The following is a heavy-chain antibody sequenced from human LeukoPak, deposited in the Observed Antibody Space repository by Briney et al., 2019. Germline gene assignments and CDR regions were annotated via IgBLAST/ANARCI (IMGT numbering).Heavy chain of an antibody. V-gene: IGHV4-34*01. J-gene: IGHJ4*02. CDR1: GGSFSGYY. D-gene: IGHD3-22*01. CDR3: ARGVRMIVVVIDLPSFDY. CDR2: INHSGST. Sequence: SETLSLTCAVYGGSFSGYYWSWIRQPPGEGLEWIGEINHSGSTNYNPSLKSRVTISVDTSKNQFSLKLSSVTAADTAGYYCARGVRMIVVVIDLPSFDYWGQGTLVTVSS.